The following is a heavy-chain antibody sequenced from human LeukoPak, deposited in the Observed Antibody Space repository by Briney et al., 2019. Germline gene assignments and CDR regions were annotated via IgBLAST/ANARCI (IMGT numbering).Heavy chain of an antibody. CDR2: IYSGGST. J-gene: IGHJ4*02. CDR1: GFTFSSYA. Sequence: GGSLRLSCAASGFTFSSYAMSWVRQAPGKGLEWVSVIYSGGSTYYADSVKGRFTISRDNSKNTLYLQMNSLRAEDTAVHYCARGGGRIVLDYWGQGTLVTVSS. CDR3: ARGGGRIVLDY. V-gene: IGHV3-53*01. D-gene: IGHD2-8*01.